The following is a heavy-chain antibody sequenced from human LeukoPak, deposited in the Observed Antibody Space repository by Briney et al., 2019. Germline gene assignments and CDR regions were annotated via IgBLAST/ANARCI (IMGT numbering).Heavy chain of an antibody. Sequence: GESLKISFAASGFTFSTYSMNWVRQAPGKGLEWLSSISSSGTYIYSADSVKGRFTISRDNAKNSLYLQMNSLRAEDTAVYYCEREKYSGDYYGASKYFDYWGQGTLVTVSS. CDR2: ISSSGTYI. D-gene: IGHD1-26*01. CDR1: GFTFSTYS. V-gene: IGHV3-21*01. CDR3: EREKYSGDYYGASKYFDY. J-gene: IGHJ4*02.